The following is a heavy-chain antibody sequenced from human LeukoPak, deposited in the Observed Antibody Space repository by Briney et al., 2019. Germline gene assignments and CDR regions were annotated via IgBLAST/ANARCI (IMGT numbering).Heavy chain of an antibody. J-gene: IGHJ4*02. CDR2: INQDGSQK. D-gene: IGHD3-3*01. V-gene: IGHV3-7*01. CDR1: GFTFNSYW. CDR3: ARDPTYYDFWSGYYRNSGFDY. Sequence: GGSLRLSCAASGFTFNSYWMTWVRQAPGKGLEWVASINQDGSQKYYVESLKGRFTISRDNAKNSLYLQMNSLRAEDTAVYYCARDPTYYDFWSGYYRNSGFDYWGQGTLVTVSS.